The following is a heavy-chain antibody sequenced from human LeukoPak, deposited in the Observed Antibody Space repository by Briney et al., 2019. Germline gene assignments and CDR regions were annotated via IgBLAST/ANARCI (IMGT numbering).Heavy chain of an antibody. J-gene: IGHJ4*02. CDR2: IYSGGST. CDR1: GFTVSSNY. D-gene: IGHD5-18*01. V-gene: IGHV3-53*01. CDR3: AKKHGYSYGDPFDY. Sequence: PGGSLRLSCAASGFTVSSNYMSWVRQAPGKGLEWVSVIYSGGSTYYADSVKGRFTISRDNSKNTLYLQMNSLRAEDTAVYYCAKKHGYSYGDPFDYWGQGTLVTVSS.